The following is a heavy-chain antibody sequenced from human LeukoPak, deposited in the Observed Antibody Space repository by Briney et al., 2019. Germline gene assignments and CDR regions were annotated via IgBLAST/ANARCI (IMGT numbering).Heavy chain of an antibody. J-gene: IGHJ4*02. CDR2: ISNTDETR. CDR3: AREIVSAVAGNFDY. V-gene: IGHV3-48*03. CDR1: GFNFRSYE. Sequence: GGSLRLSCAASGFNFRSYEMNWVPQAPGKGLEWVSYISNTDETRTYADSVKGRFTISRDNAKNSLHLEMNSLRAEDTAVYYCAREIVSAVAGNFDYWGQGTLVTVSS. D-gene: IGHD6-19*01.